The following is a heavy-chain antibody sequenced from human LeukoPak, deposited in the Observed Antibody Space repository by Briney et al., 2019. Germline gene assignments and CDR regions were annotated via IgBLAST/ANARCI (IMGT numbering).Heavy chain of an antibody. J-gene: IGHJ4*02. CDR3: TRLAEYCSGGSCYLVDY. CDR1: GFTFSGSA. CDR2: IRSKANSYAT. V-gene: IGHV3-73*01. D-gene: IGHD2-15*01. Sequence: GGSLKLSCAASGFTFSGSAMHWVRQASGKGLEWVGRIRSKANSYATAYAASVKGRFTISRDDSKNTAYLQMNSLKTEDTAVYYCTRLAEYCSGGSCYLVDYWGQGTLVTVSS.